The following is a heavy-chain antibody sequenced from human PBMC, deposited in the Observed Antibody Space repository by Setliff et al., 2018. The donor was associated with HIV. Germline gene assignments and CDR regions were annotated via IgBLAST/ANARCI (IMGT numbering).Heavy chain of an antibody. V-gene: IGHV3-30-3*01. CDR2: ISYDGSNK. CDR1: GFTFTDYW. D-gene: IGHD1-26*01. J-gene: IGHJ4*02. CDR3: ARVEVGAEGVYFDY. Sequence: GSLRLSCAASGFTFTDYWMHWVRQAPGKGLEWVAVISYDGSNKYYADSVKGRFTISRDNSKNTLYLQMNSLRAEDTAVYYCARVEVGAEGVYFDYWGQGTLVTVSS.